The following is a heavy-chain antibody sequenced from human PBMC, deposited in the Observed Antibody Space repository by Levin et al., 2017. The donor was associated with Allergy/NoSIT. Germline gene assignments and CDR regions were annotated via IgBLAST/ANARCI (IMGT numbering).Heavy chain of an antibody. J-gene: IGHJ6*02. Sequence: PGGSLRLSCAASGFTFSSYWMSWVRQAPGKGLEWVANIKQDGSERYFLDSVRGRFTISRDNAENSLYLQMNSLRAEDTAIYSCARVAAAGLYYYYGLDVWGQGTTVTVSS. D-gene: IGHD6-13*01. CDR3: ARVAAAGLYYYYGLDV. CDR2: IKQDGSER. V-gene: IGHV3-7*01. CDR1: GFTFSSYW.